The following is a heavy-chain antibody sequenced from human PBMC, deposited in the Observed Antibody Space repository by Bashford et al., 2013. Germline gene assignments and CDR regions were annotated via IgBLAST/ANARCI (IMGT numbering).Heavy chain of an antibody. CDR3: ARDVRSTILRGMDV. Sequence: GSLRLSCAASGFTFSSYAMSWVRQAPGEGLEWVSTFSGSGSKTYYADSVKGRFTISRDNSKNTLCLQMNSLRVEDTAVYYCARDVRSTILRGMDVWGQGTTVTVSS. J-gene: IGHJ6*02. CDR2: FSGSGSKT. V-gene: IGHV3-23*01. D-gene: IGHD3-10*01. CDR1: GFTFSSYA.